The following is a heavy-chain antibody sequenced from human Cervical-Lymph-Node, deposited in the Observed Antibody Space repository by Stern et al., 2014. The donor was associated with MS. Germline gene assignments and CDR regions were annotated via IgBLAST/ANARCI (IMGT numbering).Heavy chain of an antibody. CDR3: ARAYSSTWYPGEFFDY. J-gene: IGHJ4*02. V-gene: IGHV7-4-1*02. CDR1: GYTFTSYS. D-gene: IGHD6-13*01. Sequence: QVQLVQSGSELKKPGASVKVSCKASGYTFTSYSINWVRQAPGQGLEWMGWINTNTGNPTYARGLTGRFVFSLDTSVSTAYLQITSLKGDDTAVYYCARAYSSTWYPGEFFDYWGQGTLGTVSS. CDR2: INTNTGNP.